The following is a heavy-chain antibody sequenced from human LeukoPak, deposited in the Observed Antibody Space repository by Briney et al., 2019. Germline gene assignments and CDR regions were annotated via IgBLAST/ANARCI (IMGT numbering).Heavy chain of an antibody. D-gene: IGHD2-15*01. CDR3: ARLGYCSGGSCYGFFDY. CDR1: GYTFTGYY. V-gene: IGHV1-2*04. J-gene: IGHJ4*02. Sequence: GASVKVSCKASGYTFTGYYMHWARRAPGQGLEWMGWINPNSGGTNYAQKFQGWATMTRDTSISTAYMELSRLRSDDTAVYYCARLGYCSGGSCYGFFDYWGQGTLVTVSS. CDR2: INPNSGGT.